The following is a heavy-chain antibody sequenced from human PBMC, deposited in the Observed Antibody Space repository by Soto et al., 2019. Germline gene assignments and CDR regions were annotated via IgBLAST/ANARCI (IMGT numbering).Heavy chain of an antibody. CDR1: GDSISSGGYS. CDR3: ARAMTTVTTIDY. V-gene: IGHV4-30-2*01. D-gene: IGHD4-17*01. Sequence: SETLSLTCAVSGDSISSGGYSWSWIRQPPGKGLEWIGYIYHSGSTYYNPSLKSRVTISVDRSKNQFSLKLSSVTAADTAVYYCARAMTTVTTIDYWGQGTLVTVSS. CDR2: IYHSGST. J-gene: IGHJ4*02.